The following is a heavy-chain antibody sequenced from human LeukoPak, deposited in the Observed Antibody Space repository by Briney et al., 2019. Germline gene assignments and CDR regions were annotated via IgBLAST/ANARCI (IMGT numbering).Heavy chain of an antibody. V-gene: IGHV1-2*02. CDR1: GYSFTDYY. CDR2: INPNSGDT. D-gene: IGHD3-22*01. Sequence: ASVKVSCKSSGYSFTDYYMHWVRQAPGQGLEWMGWINPNSGDTNFAQKFQGRVTMTRDTSISTVYMELSRLRSDDTAVFYCARGYYDSSDFEYFQHWGQGTLVTVSS. J-gene: IGHJ1*01. CDR3: ARGYYDSSDFEYFQH.